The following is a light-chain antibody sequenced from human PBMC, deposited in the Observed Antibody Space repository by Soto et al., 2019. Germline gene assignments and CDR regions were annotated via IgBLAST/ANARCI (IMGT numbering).Light chain of an antibody. V-gene: IGKV3-11*01. CDR1: QRFYNS. Sequence: EIVLTQSPATLSLAHGERATLSCRASQRFYNSLAWFQQKPGQAPRLLIFGASSRASGIPDRFSGSGSGTDFTLTISSLQPEDFASYYCQQSYCPPLTLGGVSMVDI. CDR2: GAS. CDR3: QQSYCPPLT. J-gene: IGKJ4*01.